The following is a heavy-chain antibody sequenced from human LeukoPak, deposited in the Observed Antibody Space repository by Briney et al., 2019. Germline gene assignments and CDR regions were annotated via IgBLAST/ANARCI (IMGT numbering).Heavy chain of an antibody. Sequence: PSETLSLTCTVSGGSITSSTYYWGWIRQPPGKGLEWIGIIYYTGNTHYNPSLKSRVTISVDTSKNQFSLNLTSVTAADTAVYYCARVTQAYYYYMDVWGKGTTVTVSS. CDR3: ARVTQAYYYYMDV. D-gene: IGHD4-23*01. CDR2: IYYTGNT. CDR1: GGSITSSTYY. V-gene: IGHV4-39*07. J-gene: IGHJ6*03.